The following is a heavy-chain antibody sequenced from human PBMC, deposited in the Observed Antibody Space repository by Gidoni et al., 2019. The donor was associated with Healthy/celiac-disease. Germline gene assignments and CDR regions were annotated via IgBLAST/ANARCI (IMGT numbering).Heavy chain of an antibody. CDR3: ASGRWYNWIPFLFAY. CDR2: ISRNGGSP. CDR1: GYTCSSYA. Sequence: EVQLVESGGGMVQPGGYRRLSGAASGYTCSSYAMHWVRKAPGKGLDYVSAISRNGGSPYYSNSVKCSFTISRANSMNTLYLHLGRLRAEDMALYYCASGRWYNWIPFLFAYWGQGPLVPVSS. J-gene: IGHJ4*02. V-gene: IGHV3-64*01. D-gene: IGHD1-1*01.